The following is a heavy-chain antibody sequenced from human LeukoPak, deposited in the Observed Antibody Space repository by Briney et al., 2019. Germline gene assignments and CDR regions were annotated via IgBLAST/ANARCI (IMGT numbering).Heavy chain of an antibody. CDR3: ARDGGSYGYDSSGYYFDY. CDR1: GYTFTSYG. J-gene: IGHJ4*02. D-gene: IGHD3-22*01. CDR2: ISAYNGNT. Sequence: ASVTVSCKASGYTFTSYGISWVRQAPGQGLEWMGWISAYNGNTNYAQKLQGRVTMTTDTSTSTAYMELRSLRSDDTAVYYCARDGGSYGYDSSGYYFDYWGQGTLVTVSS. V-gene: IGHV1-18*01.